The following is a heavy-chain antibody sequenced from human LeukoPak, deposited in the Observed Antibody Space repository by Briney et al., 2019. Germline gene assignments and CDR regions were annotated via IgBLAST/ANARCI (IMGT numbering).Heavy chain of an antibody. CDR1: GYTFTGYY. V-gene: IGHV1-2*02. Sequence: GASVKVSCKASGYTFTGYYMHWVRQAPGQGLEWRGWINPNSGGTNYAQKFQGRVTMTRDTSISTAYMELSRLRSDDTAVYYCARTGYDGVYYFDYWGQGTLVTVSS. CDR2: INPNSGGT. CDR3: ARTGYDGVYYFDY. J-gene: IGHJ4*02. D-gene: IGHD5-12*01.